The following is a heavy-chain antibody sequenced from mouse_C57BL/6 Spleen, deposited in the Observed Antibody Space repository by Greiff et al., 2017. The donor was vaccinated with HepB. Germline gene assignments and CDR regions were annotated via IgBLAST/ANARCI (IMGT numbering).Heavy chain of an antibody. Sequence: VQLQQSGAELVRPGASVKLSCTASGFNIKDDYMHWVKQRPEQGLEWIGWIDPENGDTAYASKFQGKATITADTSSNTAYLQLSSLTSEDTAVYYCTTILFAYWGQGTLVTVSA. V-gene: IGHV14-4*01. J-gene: IGHJ3*01. CDR2: IDPENGDT. CDR3: TTILFAY. CDR1: GFNIKDDY.